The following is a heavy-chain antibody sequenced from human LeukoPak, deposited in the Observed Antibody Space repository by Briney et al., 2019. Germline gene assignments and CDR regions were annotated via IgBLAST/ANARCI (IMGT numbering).Heavy chain of an antibody. Sequence: GGSLRLSCVVSGFTFSSYAMSWIRQAPGKGLEWVSAISGSGGSTYYADSVKGRFTIPRDNAKNLLYLQMDSLRVEDTAIYYCARDPRTVRIWGQGTLVTVSS. CDR1: GFTFSSYA. D-gene: IGHD1-1*01. CDR2: ISGSGGST. J-gene: IGHJ4*02. V-gene: IGHV3-23*01. CDR3: ARDPRTVRI.